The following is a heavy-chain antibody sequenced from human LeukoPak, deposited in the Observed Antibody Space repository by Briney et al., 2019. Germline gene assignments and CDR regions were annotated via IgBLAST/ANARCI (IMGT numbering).Heavy chain of an antibody. CDR3: ARDSISGSYVHYDN. V-gene: IGHV7-4-1*02. Sequence: ASVKVSCKASGYTFTSYYMHWVRQAPGQGLEWMGWINTNTRNPTYAQGFTGRFVFSLDTSVSTAYLQINSLKAEDTAVYYCARDSISGSYVHYDNWGQGTLVTVSS. D-gene: IGHD1-26*01. CDR1: GYTFTSYY. CDR2: INTNTRNP. J-gene: IGHJ4*02.